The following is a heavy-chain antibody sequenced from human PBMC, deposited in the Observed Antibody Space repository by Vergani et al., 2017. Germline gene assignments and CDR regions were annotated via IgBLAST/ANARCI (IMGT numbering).Heavy chain of an antibody. J-gene: IGHJ6*03. Sequence: QVQLVQSGAEVKKPGSSVKVSCKASGGTFSSYAISWVRQAPGQGLEWMGAIIPIFGTANSSQNFQGRVTITADDSTSAAYMERSSLRSEDTAVYYCERGPWGNPGGYYYYMDVWGKGTTVTVSS. V-gene: IGHV1-69*01. CDR1: GGTFSSYA. CDR3: ERGPWGNPGGYYYYMDV. CDR2: IIPIFGTA. D-gene: IGHD7-27*01.